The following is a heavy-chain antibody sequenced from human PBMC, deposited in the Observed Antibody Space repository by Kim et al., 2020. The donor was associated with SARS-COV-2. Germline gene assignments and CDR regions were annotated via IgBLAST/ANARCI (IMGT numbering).Heavy chain of an antibody. CDR2: FDPEDGET. D-gene: IGHD4-17*01. CDR3: APSGNDGDYESFDI. CDR1: GYTLTELS. J-gene: IGHJ3*02. V-gene: IGHV1-24*01. Sequence: ASVKVSCKVSGYTLTELSMHWVRQAPGKGLEWMGGFDPEDGETIYAQKFQGRVTMTEDTSTDTAYMELSSLRSEDTAVYYCAPSGNDGDYESFDIWGQGTMVTVSS.